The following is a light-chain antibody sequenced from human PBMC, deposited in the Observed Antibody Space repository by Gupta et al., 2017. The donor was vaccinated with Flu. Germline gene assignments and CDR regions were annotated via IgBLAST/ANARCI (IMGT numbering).Light chain of an antibody. V-gene: IGLV2-11*01. CDR1: SNDVGGYNR. Sequence: SAPTQPRSVSGSPGQSVTLSCTGTSNDVGGYNRVSWYEQRPGKAPKLILYDVTERPSGVPDRFSGSKSGNTASLTISGLQADDEADYYCSSHAGRVTWVFGTGATVTGL. CDR3: SSHAGRVTWV. J-gene: IGLJ1*01. CDR2: DVT.